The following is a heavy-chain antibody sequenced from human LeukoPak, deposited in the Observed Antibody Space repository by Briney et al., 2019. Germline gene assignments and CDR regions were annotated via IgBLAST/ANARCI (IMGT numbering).Heavy chain of an antibody. Sequence: PSQTLSLTCTVSGGSISSGDYYWSWIRQPPGKGPEWIGYIYYSGSTYYNPSLKSRVTISVDTSKNQFSLKLSSVTAADTAVYYCARQYSGYDDYYYGMDVWGQGTTVTVSS. CDR3: ARQYSGYDDYYYGMDV. V-gene: IGHV4-30-4*01. CDR2: IYYSGST. J-gene: IGHJ6*02. D-gene: IGHD5-12*01. CDR1: GGSISSGDYY.